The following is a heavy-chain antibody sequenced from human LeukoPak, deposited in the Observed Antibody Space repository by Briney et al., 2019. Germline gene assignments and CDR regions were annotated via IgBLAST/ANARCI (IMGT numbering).Heavy chain of an antibody. CDR1: GFIFSNYG. D-gene: IGHD3-3*01. Sequence: GGSLRLSCAASGFIFSNYGMHWVRQGPGKGLEWVAVISYDGSNKYYADSVKGRFTISRDNSKNTLYLQMNSLRAEDTAVYYCASGTGFWSGPLPFDPWGQGTLVTVSS. V-gene: IGHV3-30*19. CDR2: ISYDGSNK. CDR3: ASGTGFWSGPLPFDP. J-gene: IGHJ5*02.